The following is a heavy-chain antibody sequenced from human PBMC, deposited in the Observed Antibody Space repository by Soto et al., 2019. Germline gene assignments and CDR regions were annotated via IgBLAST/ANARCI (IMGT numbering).Heavy chain of an antibody. CDR2: IYYSGST. CDR3: ARDPAGRDWFDP. V-gene: IGHV4-39*01. CDR1: DGYISSSSYY. J-gene: IGHJ5*02. Sequence: TSETKSHTNTVSDGYISSSSYYWSWIRQPPGKGLEWIGSIYYSGSTYYNPSLKSRVTTSVDTSKNQFSLKLSSVTAADTAVYYCARDPAGRDWFDPWGQGTLVTVSS.